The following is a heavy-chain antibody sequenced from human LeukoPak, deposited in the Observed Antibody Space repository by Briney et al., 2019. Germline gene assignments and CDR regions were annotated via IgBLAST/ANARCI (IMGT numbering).Heavy chain of an antibody. CDR2: LSWNSGTI. V-gene: IGHV3-9*01. CDR1: GFIFDDYA. Sequence: GGSLRLSCAASGFIFDDYAMHWVREAPGKGLEWVAGLSWNSGTIRYADFVQGRFSIARDNAKNSLHLQMNSLRVEDTALYYCAKGVRYYYYGMDVWGQGTTVTVSS. J-gene: IGHJ6*02. CDR3: AKGVRYYYYGMDV. D-gene: IGHD3-10*02.